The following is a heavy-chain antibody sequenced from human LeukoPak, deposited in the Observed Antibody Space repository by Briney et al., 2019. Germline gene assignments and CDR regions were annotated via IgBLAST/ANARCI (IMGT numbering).Heavy chain of an antibody. D-gene: IGHD3-10*01. V-gene: IGHV2-5*01. CDR1: GFSLSTSGVG. CDR2: IYWNDDK. J-gene: IGHJ4*02. CDR3: AHRPRGTVWFGESRGGYYFDY. Sequence: SGPTLVKPTQTLTLTCTFSGFSLSTSGVGVGWIRQPPGKALEWLALIYWNDDKRYSPSLKSRLTITKDTSKNQVVLTMTNMDPVDTATYYCAHRPRGTVWFGESRGGYYFDYWGQGTLVTVSS.